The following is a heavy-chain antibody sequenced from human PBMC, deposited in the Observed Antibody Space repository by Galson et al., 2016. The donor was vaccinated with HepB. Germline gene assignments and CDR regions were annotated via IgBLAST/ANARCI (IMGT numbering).Heavy chain of an antibody. CDR3: AKDEYTFGCGPPWFDL. V-gene: IGHV3-30*18. CDR2: ISYDGTKR. D-gene: IGHD3-16*01. J-gene: IGHJ5*02. Sequence: SLRLSCAASGLSFRSYGMHWVRQAPGKGLEWVAVISYDGTKRSYGDSVRGRFTISRDNSKNTLYLEMNSPRAEDTAVYYCAKDEYTFGCGPPWFDLWGQGTLVTVSS. CDR1: GLSFRSYG.